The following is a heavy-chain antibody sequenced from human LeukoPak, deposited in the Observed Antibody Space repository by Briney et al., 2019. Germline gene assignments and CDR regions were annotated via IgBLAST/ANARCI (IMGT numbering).Heavy chain of an antibody. CDR3: ARDYYYGSGRRAFDI. J-gene: IGHJ3*02. CDR2: IYYSGST. Sequence: SETLSLTCTVSGGSISSGGYYWSWIRQHPGKGLEWIGYIYYSGSTYYNPSLKSRVTISVDTSKNQFSLKLSSVTAADTAVYYCARDYYYGSGRRAFDIWGQGTMVTVSS. D-gene: IGHD3-10*01. CDR1: GGSISSGGYY. V-gene: IGHV4-31*03.